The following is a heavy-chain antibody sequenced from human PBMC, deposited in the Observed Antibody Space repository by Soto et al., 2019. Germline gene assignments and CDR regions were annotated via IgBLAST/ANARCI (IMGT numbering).Heavy chain of an antibody. D-gene: IGHD5-12*01. Sequence: SETLSLTCAVYGGSFSGYYWGGIRQPPGKGLEWIGEINHSGSTNYNPSLKSRVTISVDTCKNQFSLKLSSVTAADTAVYYCASGDIVATIGYGTDVWGQGTTVT. CDR3: ASGDIVATIGYGTDV. V-gene: IGHV4-34*01. CDR1: GGSFSGYY. CDR2: INHSGST. J-gene: IGHJ6*02.